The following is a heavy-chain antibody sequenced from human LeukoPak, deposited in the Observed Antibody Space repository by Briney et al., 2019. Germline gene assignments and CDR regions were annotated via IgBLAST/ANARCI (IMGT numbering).Heavy chain of an antibody. J-gene: IGHJ4*02. CDR2: IIGSGTST. V-gene: IGHV3-23*01. D-gene: IGHD3-9*01. Sequence: GPSLTPSCVVSGFTFSNYAMSWVRQAHGQGMGWDSAIIGSGTSTYYADSLKGRFTISRDNVKTTVFLQMNSLRHEDTAIYYCVIWGDYDVLTGYYVPDYWGQGTLVTVSS. CDR1: GFTFSNYA. CDR3: VIWGDYDVLTGYYVPDY.